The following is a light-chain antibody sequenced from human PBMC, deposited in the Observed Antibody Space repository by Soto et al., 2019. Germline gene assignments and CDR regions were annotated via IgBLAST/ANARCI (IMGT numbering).Light chain of an antibody. CDR3: QQSYDTPYT. V-gene: IGKV1-39*01. CDR2: AAS. Sequence: DIQMTHSPSSLSASVGDRVTITCRASQSISNYLNCVQQKPGKAPTLLIYAASSLQSGVPSRFSGSGSGTYFTLTISSLQPEDFATYYCQQSYDTPYTFGQGTKLEIK. J-gene: IGKJ2*01. CDR1: QSISNY.